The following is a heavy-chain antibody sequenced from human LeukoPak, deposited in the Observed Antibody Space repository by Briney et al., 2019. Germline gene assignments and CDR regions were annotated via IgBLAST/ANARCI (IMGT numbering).Heavy chain of an antibody. CDR1: GYTFTSYD. J-gene: IGHJ4*02. CDR3: AAAPSYCSSTSCYAGYFDY. Sequence: ASVKVSCTASGYTFTSYDINWVRQATGQGLEWMGWMNPNSGNTGYAQKFQGRVTMTRNTSISTAYMELSSLRSEDTAVYYCAAAPSYCSSTSCYAGYFDYWGQGTLVTVSS. CDR2: MNPNSGNT. V-gene: IGHV1-8*01. D-gene: IGHD2-2*01.